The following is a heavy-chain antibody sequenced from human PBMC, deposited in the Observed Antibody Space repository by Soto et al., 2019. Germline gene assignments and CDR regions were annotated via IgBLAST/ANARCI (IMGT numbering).Heavy chain of an antibody. V-gene: IGHV4-59*12. CDR1: GDFLTTYY. Sequence: SETLSLTCDVSGDFLTTYYWNWIRQSPGKGLEWIGYIFYGGHTNYNPSLRGRATISVDTSKNQFSLNLSSVTVADTAVYFCARKQAGYFSGIDYWGQGTLVTVSS. D-gene: IGHD2-15*01. J-gene: IGHJ4*02. CDR3: ARKQAGYFSGIDY. CDR2: IFYGGHT.